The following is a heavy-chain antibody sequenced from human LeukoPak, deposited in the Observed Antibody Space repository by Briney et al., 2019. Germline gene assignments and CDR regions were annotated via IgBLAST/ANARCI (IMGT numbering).Heavy chain of an antibody. CDR3: VKELDSSGFFDF. CDR1: GFTFRNYA. V-gene: IGHV3-23*01. CDR2: ISGSGGST. Sequence: GGSLRLSCAASGFTFRNYAMSWVRQAPGKGLEWVSAISGSGGSTYYADSVKGRFTISRDNSKNTLYLQMNSLRAEDTAVYYCVKELDSSGFFDFWGQGTLVTVSS. D-gene: IGHD3-22*01. J-gene: IGHJ4*02.